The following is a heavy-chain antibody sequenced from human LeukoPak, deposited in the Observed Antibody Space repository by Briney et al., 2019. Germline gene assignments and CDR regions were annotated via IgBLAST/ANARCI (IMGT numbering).Heavy chain of an antibody. V-gene: IGHV3-33*01. D-gene: IGHD3-22*01. Sequence: GRSLRLSCAASGFTFSSYGMPWVRQAPGKGLEWVAVIWYDGSNKYYADSVKGRFTISRDNSKNTLYLQMNSLRAEDTAVYYCARGGLVDYDSGGYYPFFDYWGQGTLVTVSS. CDR1: GFTFSSYG. J-gene: IGHJ4*02. CDR2: IWYDGSNK. CDR3: ARGGLVDYDSGGYYPFFDY.